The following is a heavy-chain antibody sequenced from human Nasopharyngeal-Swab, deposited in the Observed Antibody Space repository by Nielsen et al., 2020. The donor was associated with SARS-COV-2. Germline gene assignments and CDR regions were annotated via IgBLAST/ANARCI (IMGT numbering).Heavy chain of an antibody. D-gene: IGHD5-12*01. Sequence: SVKVSCKASGGTFSSYAISWVRQAPGQGLEWMGGIIPIFGTANYAQKFQGRVTITADESTSTAYMELSSLRSADTAVYYCARGLGSGKGFDYWGQGTLVTVSS. J-gene: IGHJ4*02. CDR3: ARGLGSGKGFDY. CDR2: IIPIFGTA. V-gene: IGHV1-69*13. CDR1: GGTFSSYA.